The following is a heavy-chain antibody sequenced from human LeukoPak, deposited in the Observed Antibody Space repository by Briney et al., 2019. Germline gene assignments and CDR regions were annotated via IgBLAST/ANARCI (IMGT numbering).Heavy chain of an antibody. J-gene: IGHJ6*03. V-gene: IGHV4-39*07. D-gene: IGHD2-15*01. Sequence: SETLSLTCTVSGGSISSSSYYWSWIRQPPGKGLEWIGEINHSGSTNYNPSLKSRVTISVDTSKNQFSLKLSSVTAADTAVYYCARRSRSCSGGSCYSGYYYYYMDVWGKGTTVTISS. CDR1: GGSISSSSYY. CDR3: ARRSRSCSGGSCYSGYYYYYMDV. CDR2: INHSGST.